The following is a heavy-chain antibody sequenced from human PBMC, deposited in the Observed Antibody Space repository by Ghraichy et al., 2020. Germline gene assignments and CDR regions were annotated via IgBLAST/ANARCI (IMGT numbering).Heavy chain of an antibody. CDR1: GFTFTSSA. CDR2: IVVGSGNT. D-gene: IGHD3-22*01. CDR3: AADSSGYWLFDY. V-gene: IGHV1-58*01. Sequence: SVKVSCKASGFTFTSSAVQWVRQARGQRLEWIGWIVVGSGNTNYAQKFQERVTITRDMSTSTAYMELSSLRSEDTAVYYCAADSSGYWLFDYWGQGTLVTVSS. J-gene: IGHJ4*02.